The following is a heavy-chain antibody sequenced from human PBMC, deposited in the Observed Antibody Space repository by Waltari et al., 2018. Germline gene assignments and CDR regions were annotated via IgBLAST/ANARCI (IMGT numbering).Heavy chain of an antibody. CDR1: GITFSSHA. J-gene: IGHJ4*02. D-gene: IGHD5-12*01. Sequence: QVQLVESGGGVVQPGRSLRLSCAASGITFSSHAMHWVRQAPGKGREWVAVVSADGNTKCYADSVKGRFTMSRDNSKNTVFLQMDSLRAEDTAVYYCARDGTIPYNGCDYFDYWGQGTLVPVSS. V-gene: IGHV3-30-3*01. CDR3: ARDGTIPYNGCDYFDY. CDR2: VSADGNTK.